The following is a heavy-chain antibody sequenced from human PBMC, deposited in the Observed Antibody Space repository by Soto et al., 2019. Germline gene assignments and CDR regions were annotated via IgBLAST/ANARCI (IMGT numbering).Heavy chain of an antibody. CDR3: AKALQRRTPMIGGVSNWLDS. V-gene: IGHV3-30*18. CDR2: ISYDGRVK. CDR1: GFTFSSYG. Sequence: QVQLVESGGGVVQPGRSLRLSCAGSGFTFSSYGIYWVRQAPGKGLQWVAHISYDGRVKNYGDSVKGRFTISRDNSPNTVALQMDSLGAEDTGMYYCAKALQRRTPMIGGVSNWLDSWGQGTQVTVSS. J-gene: IGHJ5*01. D-gene: IGHD3-10*01.